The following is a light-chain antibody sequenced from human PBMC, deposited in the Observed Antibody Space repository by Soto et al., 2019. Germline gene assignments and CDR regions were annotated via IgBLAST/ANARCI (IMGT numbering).Light chain of an antibody. Sequence: QPVLTQPPSASGTPGQRVTISCSGSSSNIGSNTVRWYQQLPLSAPKLLIYSNNQRPSGVPDRFSGSKSATSASLAISGLQSEDEADYYCAAWDDSLNGRVFGGGTKLTVL. CDR3: AAWDDSLNGRV. V-gene: IGLV1-44*01. CDR1: SSNIGSNT. J-gene: IGLJ3*02. CDR2: SNN.